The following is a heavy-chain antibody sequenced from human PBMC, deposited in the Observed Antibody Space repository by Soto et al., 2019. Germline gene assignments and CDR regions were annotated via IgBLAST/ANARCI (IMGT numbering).Heavy chain of an antibody. CDR3: AKRTVGFYFDL. Sequence: EVQLLESGGGLVQPGGSLRLSCAASGFTFSSYAMNWVRQAPGKGLEWVSVISGSGGSTYYADAVKGRFTISRDNSKNTLYLQMNSLRAEDTAVYYCAKRTVGFYFDLWGPGTLVTVSS. CDR2: ISGSGGST. J-gene: IGHJ2*01. CDR1: GFTFSSYA. D-gene: IGHD4-17*01. V-gene: IGHV3-23*01.